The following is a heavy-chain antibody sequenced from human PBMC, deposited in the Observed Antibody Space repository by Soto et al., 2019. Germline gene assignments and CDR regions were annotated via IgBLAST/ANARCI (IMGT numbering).Heavy chain of an antibody. D-gene: IGHD1-26*01. CDR2: IYWDDDK. CDR3: AHRQVGAYDY. V-gene: IGHV2-5*02. Sequence: SGPTLVNPTQTLTLTCTFSGFSLSTSGVGVGWIRQPPGKALEWLAIIYWDDDKRYSPSLKSRLTITKDTSKNQVVLTMTNMDPVDTATYYCAHRQVGAYDYWGQGTLVTVSS. CDR1: GFSLSTSGVG. J-gene: IGHJ4*02.